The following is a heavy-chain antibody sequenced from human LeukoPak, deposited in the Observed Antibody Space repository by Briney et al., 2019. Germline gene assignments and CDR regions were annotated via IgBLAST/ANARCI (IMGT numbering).Heavy chain of an antibody. CDR2: IYTTGST. CDR1: GVSISSGSYY. CDR3: ARDSHSGYDPFDY. Sequence: NPSQTLSLTCTVSGVSISSGSYYWTWIRQPAGKGLEWIGRIYTTGSTNYNPSLKSRVTISVDTSKNQFSLKLSSVTAADTAVYYCARDSHSGYDPFDYWGQGTLVTVSS. D-gene: IGHD5-12*01. V-gene: IGHV4-61*02. J-gene: IGHJ4*02.